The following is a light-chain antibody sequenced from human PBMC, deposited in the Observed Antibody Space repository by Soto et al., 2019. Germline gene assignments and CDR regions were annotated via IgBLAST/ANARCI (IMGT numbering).Light chain of an antibody. CDR3: QQYGSSPRT. V-gene: IGKV1-5*03. J-gene: IGKJ1*01. Sequence: DIQMTQSPSTLSASLEDRVTITCRASQTISSWLAWYQQKPGKAPKLLIYKASSLESGVPSRFSGSGSGTDFTLTISRLEPEDFAVFYCQQYGSSPRTFGQGTKVDIK. CDR2: KAS. CDR1: QTISSW.